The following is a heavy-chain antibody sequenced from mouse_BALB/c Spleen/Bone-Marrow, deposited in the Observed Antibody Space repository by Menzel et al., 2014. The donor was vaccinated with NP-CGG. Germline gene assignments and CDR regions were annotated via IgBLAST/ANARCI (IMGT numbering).Heavy chain of an antibody. V-gene: IGHV1-15*01. J-gene: IGHJ4*01. Sequence: QVQLHQSGAELVRPGASVKLSCKALVYTFTDYEMHWVKQTPVHGLEWIAAIHPGSGGNAYNQKFKGQATLTADKSSSTAYMELSSLTSEDSAVYYCTYAMDYWGQGTSVTVSS. CDR2: IHPGSGGN. CDR3: TYAMDY. CDR1: VYTFTDYE.